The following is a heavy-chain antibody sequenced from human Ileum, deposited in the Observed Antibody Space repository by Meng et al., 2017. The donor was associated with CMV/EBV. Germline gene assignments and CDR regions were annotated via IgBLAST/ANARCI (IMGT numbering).Heavy chain of an antibody. J-gene: IGHJ4*02. D-gene: IGHD3-22*01. Sequence: LTCTVSGACFSSSRWGSWVRQPPGKGLEWIGEIYHSGTTTYNPSLKSRVTISPDESKNEFSLKLTSVTAADTAVYYCARNGYYSLDYWSQGTLVTVSS. CDR2: IYHSGTT. CDR1: GACFSSSRW. CDR3: ARNGYYSLDY. V-gene: IGHV4-4*02.